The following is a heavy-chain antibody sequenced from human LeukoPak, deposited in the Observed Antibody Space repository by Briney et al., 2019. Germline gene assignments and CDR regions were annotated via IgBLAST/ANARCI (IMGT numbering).Heavy chain of an antibody. CDR3: ARHPGGYSSGHYNDY. J-gene: IGHJ4*02. V-gene: IGHV3-7*01. Sequence: GGSLRLSCATSGFSFGTYWMSWVRQAPGKGLEGVANIKQDGSEKYYVDSVKGRFTISRDNTKNSLYLQMNSLRAEDTALYYCARHPGGYSSGHYNDYWGQGTLVTVSS. CDR1: GFSFGTYW. CDR2: IKQDGSEK. D-gene: IGHD6-19*01.